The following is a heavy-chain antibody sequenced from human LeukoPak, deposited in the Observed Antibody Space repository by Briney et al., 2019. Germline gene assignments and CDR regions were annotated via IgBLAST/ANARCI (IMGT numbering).Heavy chain of an antibody. J-gene: IGHJ3*02. V-gene: IGHV3-23*01. D-gene: IGHD3-16*01. CDR1: GFTFSSYA. CDR2: MSGRGGST. CDR3: AKDREYSYVYDAFDI. Sequence: GGSLRLSCAASGFTFSSYAMSWVRQAPGKGLEWVSGMSGRGGSTYYADSVEGRFTISRDNSKNTLYLQMNTLRAEDTAVYYCAKDREYSYVYDAFDIWGQGTLVTVSS.